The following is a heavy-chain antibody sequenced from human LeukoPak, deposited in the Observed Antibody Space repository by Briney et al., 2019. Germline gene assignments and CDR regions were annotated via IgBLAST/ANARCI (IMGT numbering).Heavy chain of an antibody. CDR3: ARQPLLRYFDC. CDR1: GGSFSGYY. CDR2: INHSGST. D-gene: IGHD3-9*01. J-gene: IGHJ4*02. Sequence: SETLSLTCAVYGGSFSGYYWSWIRQPPGKGLEWIGEINHSGSTNYNPSLKSRVTISVDTSKNQFSLKLSSVTAADTAVYYCARQPLLRYFDCWGQGTLVTVSS. V-gene: IGHV4-34*01.